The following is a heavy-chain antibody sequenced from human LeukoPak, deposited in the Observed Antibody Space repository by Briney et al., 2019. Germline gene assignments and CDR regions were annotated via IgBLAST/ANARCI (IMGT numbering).Heavy chain of an antibody. CDR3: ARDLDPSSSPFPYYFDY. CDR2: IKQDGREK. J-gene: IGHJ4*02. CDR1: GFTVSSNY. D-gene: IGHD6-6*01. Sequence: SGGSLRLSCAASGFTVSSNYMSWVRQAPGKGLEWVANIKQDGREKYYVDSVKGRFTISRDNAKNSLYLQMYSLRAVDTAVYYCARDLDPSSSPFPYYFDYWGQGTLVTVSS. V-gene: IGHV3-7*01.